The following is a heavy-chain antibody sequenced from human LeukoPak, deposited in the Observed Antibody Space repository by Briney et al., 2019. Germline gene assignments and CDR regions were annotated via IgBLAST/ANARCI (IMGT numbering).Heavy chain of an antibody. Sequence: SETLSLTCAVYGGSFSGYYWSWIRQPPGKGLEWIGEINHSGSTNYNPSLKRRVTISVDTSKNQFSLKLSSVTAADTAVYYCARHLYRTIVYFDYWGQGTLVTVSS. J-gene: IGHJ4*02. D-gene: IGHD1-14*01. CDR3: ARHLYRTIVYFDY. CDR2: INHSGST. V-gene: IGHV4-34*01. CDR1: GGSFSGYY.